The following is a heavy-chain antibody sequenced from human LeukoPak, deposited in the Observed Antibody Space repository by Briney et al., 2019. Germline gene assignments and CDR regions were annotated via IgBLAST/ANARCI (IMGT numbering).Heavy chain of an antibody. CDR3: ARDGRSCSGGSCYPH. J-gene: IGHJ4*02. CDR2: ISSSGGTI. CDR1: GFTFSSYE. V-gene: IGHV3-48*03. D-gene: IGHD2-15*01. Sequence: GGSLRLSCAAPGFTFSSYEMPWVRKAPGKGLGWVSYISSSGGTIYYADSVKGRFTISRDNAKNSLYLQMNSLRAEDTAIYFCARDGRSCSGGSCYPHWGQGTLVTVSS.